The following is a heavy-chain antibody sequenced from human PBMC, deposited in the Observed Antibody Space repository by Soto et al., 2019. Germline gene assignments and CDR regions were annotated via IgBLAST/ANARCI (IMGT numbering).Heavy chain of an antibody. CDR1: GGTFSSYT. CDR2: IIPILGIA. D-gene: IGHD2-2*01. J-gene: IGHJ3*02. Sequence: QVQLVQSGAEVKKPGSSVKVSCKASGGTFSSYTISWVRQAPGQGLEWMGRIIPILGIANYAQKFQGGVTITADKSTSTAYMELSSLRSEDTAVYYCAREGRYCSSTSCTISAFDIWGQGTMVTVSS. V-gene: IGHV1-69*08. CDR3: AREGRYCSSTSCTISAFDI.